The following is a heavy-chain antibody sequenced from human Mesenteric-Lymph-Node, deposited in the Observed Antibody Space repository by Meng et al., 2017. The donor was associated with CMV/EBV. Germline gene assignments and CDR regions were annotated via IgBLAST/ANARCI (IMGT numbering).Heavy chain of an antibody. V-gene: IGHV1-2*02. CDR1: GYTFTDNF. CDR3: ATAGGLFGTSSFLFF. D-gene: IGHD4-23*01. CDR2: INPNNGVT. J-gene: IGHJ4*02. Sequence: ASVKVSCKASGYTFTDNFIHSVRQAPGQGLEWMGWINPNNGVTHHAQKFQGRVTLTGDTSITTVYMELSGLTSDDTALYYCATAGGLFGTSSFLFFWGQGTLVTVSS.